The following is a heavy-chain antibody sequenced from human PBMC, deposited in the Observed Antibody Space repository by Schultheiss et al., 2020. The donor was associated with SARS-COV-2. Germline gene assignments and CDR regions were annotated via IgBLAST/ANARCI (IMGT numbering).Heavy chain of an antibody. CDR3: ARDSDYGDYVIDY. Sequence: GESLKISCAASGFTFSSYAMSWVRQAPGMGLEWVSGISADGVSTYHADSVQGRFTISRDNSKNTLYLQMNSLRAGDTAVYYCARDSDYGDYVIDYWGQGTLVTVSS. V-gene: IGHV3-23*01. J-gene: IGHJ4*02. CDR1: GFTFSSYA. CDR2: ISADGVST. D-gene: IGHD4-17*01.